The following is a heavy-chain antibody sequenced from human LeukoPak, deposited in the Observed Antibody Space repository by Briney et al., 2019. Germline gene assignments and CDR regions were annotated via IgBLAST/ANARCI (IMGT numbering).Heavy chain of an antibody. CDR2: INHSGST. Sequence: SETLSLTCAVYGGSFSGYYWSWIRQPPEKGVEWIGEINHSGSTNYNPSLKSRVTISVDTSKNQFSLKLSSVTAADTAVYCCARGLIVGAPDYWGQGTLVTVSS. CDR1: GGSFSGYY. D-gene: IGHD1-26*01. V-gene: IGHV4-34*01. CDR3: ARGLIVGAPDY. J-gene: IGHJ4*02.